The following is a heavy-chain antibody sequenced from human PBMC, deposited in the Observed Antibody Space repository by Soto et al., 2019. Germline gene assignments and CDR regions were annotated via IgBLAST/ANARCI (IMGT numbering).Heavy chain of an antibody. V-gene: IGHV1-69*02. Sequence: QIQLVQSGAEVKKPGSSVKVSCKASGGTFSSYTISWVRQAPGQGLEWMGRIIPILGIANYAQKFQGRVTITADKSTSTAYMELSSLRSEATAVYYCARPSGYSYGPTLGLGYWGQGTLVTVSS. D-gene: IGHD5-18*01. J-gene: IGHJ4*02. CDR2: IIPILGIA. CDR1: GGTFSSYT. CDR3: ARPSGYSYGPTLGLGY.